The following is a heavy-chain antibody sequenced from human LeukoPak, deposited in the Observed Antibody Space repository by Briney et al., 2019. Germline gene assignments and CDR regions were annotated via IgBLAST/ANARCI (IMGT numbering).Heavy chain of an antibody. Sequence: SETLSLTCTVSGGSISSYYWSWIRQPAGKGLEWIGRIYTSGSTNYNPSLKSRVTMSVDTSKNQFSLKLSSVTAADTAVYYCARGTGYDSSGYLLPFDYWGQGTLVTVSS. CDR2: IYTSGST. V-gene: IGHV4-4*07. J-gene: IGHJ4*02. CDR1: GGSISSYY. D-gene: IGHD3-22*01. CDR3: ARGTGYDSSGYLLPFDY.